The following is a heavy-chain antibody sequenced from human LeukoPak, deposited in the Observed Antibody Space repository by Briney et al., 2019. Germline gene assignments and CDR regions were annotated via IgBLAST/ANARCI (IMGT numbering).Heavy chain of an antibody. J-gene: IGHJ4*02. CDR3: AHRHQWYSSGWWYFDY. CDR2: IYWNDDK. D-gene: IGHD6-19*01. CDR1: GFSLSTSGVG. V-gene: IGHV2-5*01. Sequence: SGPTLVKPTQTLTLTCTFSGFSLSTSGVGVGWIRQPPGKALEWLALIYWNDDKRYSPSLKSRLTITKDTSKNQVVLTMTNMDPVDTATYYCAHRHQWYSSGWWYFDYWGQGTLVTVSS.